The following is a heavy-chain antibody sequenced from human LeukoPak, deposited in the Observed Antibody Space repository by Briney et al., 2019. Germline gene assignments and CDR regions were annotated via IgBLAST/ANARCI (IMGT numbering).Heavy chain of an antibody. V-gene: IGHV3-53*01. D-gene: IGHD6-13*01. Sequence: GGSLRLSCAASRFTVSNNYMSGVRQAPGKGLEWVSVIYSGDNTYYADSVRGRFIVSRDNSKNTLYLQMSSLRAEDTAVYYCASYSSSWEYFDYWGQGTLVTVSS. J-gene: IGHJ4*02. CDR3: ASYSSSWEYFDY. CDR1: RFTVSNNY. CDR2: IYSGDNT.